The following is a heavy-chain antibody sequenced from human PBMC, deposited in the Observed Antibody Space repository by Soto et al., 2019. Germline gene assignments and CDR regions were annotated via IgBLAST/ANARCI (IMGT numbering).Heavy chain of an antibody. CDR2: ISSSASTK. CDR3: GRDERSDWNYVVY. CDR1: GFTFSSYS. J-gene: IGHJ4*02. V-gene: IGHV3-48*02. D-gene: IGHD3-9*01. Sequence: GGSLRLSCAASGFTFSSYSMSWVRQAPGKGLEWLSYISSSASTKYYADSVKGRFTVSRDNAKNSLYLQMNSLRDEDTAVYYCGRDERSDWNYVVYWGQGTLVTVS.